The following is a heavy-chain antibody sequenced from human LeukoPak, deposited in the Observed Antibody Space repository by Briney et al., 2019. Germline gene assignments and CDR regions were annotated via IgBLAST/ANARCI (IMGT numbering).Heavy chain of an antibody. Sequence: ASVKVSCKASGGTFSSYAISWVRQAPGQGLEWMGIINPSGGSTSYAQKFQGRVTMTRDTSTSTVYMELSSLRSEDTAVYYCARDQVGSSWFFDYWGQGTLVTVSS. J-gene: IGHJ4*02. D-gene: IGHD6-13*01. CDR2: INPSGGST. V-gene: IGHV1-46*01. CDR1: GGTFSSYA. CDR3: ARDQVGSSWFFDY.